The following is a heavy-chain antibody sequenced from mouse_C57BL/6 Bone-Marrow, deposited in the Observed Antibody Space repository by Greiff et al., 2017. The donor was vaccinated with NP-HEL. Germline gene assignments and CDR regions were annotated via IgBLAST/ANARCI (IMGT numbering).Heavy chain of an antibody. CDR1: GFTFSSYA. D-gene: IGHD1-1*01. CDR2: ISDGGSYT. J-gene: IGHJ4*01. V-gene: IGHV5-4*01. CDR3: ARDPIYYYGSSYRLYAMDY. Sequence: EVMLVESGGGLVKPGGSLKLSCAASGFTFSSYAMSWVRQTPEKRLEWVATISDGGSYTYYPDNVKGRFTISRDNAKNNLYLQMSHLKSEDTAMYYCARDPIYYYGSSYRLYAMDYWGQGTSVTVSS.